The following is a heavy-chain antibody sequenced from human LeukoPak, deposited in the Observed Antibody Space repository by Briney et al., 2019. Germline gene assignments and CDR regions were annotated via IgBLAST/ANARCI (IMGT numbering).Heavy chain of an antibody. J-gene: IGHJ5*02. D-gene: IGHD6-13*01. CDR2: ISGSGGST. V-gene: IGHV3-23*01. CDR1: GFMFSSYS. Sequence: PGGSLRLSCAASGFMFSSYSMNWVRQAPGKGLEWVSVISGSGGSTYYADSVKGRFTISRDNSKNTLYLQMNSLRAEDTAVYYCAKSGYSSSWSNAAVYNWFDPWGQGTLVTVSS. CDR3: AKSGYSSSWSNAAVYNWFDP.